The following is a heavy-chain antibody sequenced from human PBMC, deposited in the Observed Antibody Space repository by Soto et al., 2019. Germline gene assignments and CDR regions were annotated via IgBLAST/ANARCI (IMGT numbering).Heavy chain of an antibody. CDR3: AKDGVKAVAGFVDY. D-gene: IGHD6-19*01. J-gene: IGHJ4*02. CDR2: ISYDGSNK. CDR1: GFTFSSYA. Sequence: QVQLVESGGGVVQPGRSLRLSCAASGFTFSSYAMHWVRQAPGKGLEWVAVISYDGSNKYYADSVKGRFTISRDNSKNTLYLQMNSLRAEDTAVYYCAKDGVKAVAGFVDYWGQGTLVTVSS. V-gene: IGHV3-30-3*01.